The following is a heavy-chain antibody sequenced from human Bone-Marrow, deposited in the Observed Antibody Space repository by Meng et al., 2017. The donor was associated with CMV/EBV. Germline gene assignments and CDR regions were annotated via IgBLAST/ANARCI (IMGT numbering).Heavy chain of an antibody. CDR3: VREMQGGGYEAWFDP. D-gene: IGHD5-12*01. CDR2: INSDGGSI. V-gene: IGHV3-74*01. CDR1: GFTFSSYS. Sequence: GGSLRLSCAASGFTFSSYSMNWVRQAPGKGLVWVSRINSDGGSISYADSVEGRFTISRDNAKNRLYLQMSSLRAEDTAVYYCVREMQGGGYEAWFDPWGQGTRVTVSS. J-gene: IGHJ5*02.